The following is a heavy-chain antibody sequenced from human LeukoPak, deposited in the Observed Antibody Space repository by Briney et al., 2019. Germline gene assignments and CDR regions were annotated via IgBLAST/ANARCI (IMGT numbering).Heavy chain of an antibody. V-gene: IGHV4-59*08. D-gene: IGHD4-17*01. CDR1: GGFISSYY. CDR2: IYYSGST. J-gene: IGHJ4*02. CDR3: ASLDTTVTLFDY. Sequence: SETLSLTCTVSGGFISSYYWSWIRQPPGKGLEWIGYIYYSGSTNYNPSLKSRVTISVDTSKNQFSLKLTSVTAADTAVYYCASLDTTVTLFDYWGQGTLGPVSS.